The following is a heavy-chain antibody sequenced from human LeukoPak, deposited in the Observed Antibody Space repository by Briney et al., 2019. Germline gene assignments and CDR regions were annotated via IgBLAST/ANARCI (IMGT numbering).Heavy chain of an antibody. V-gene: IGHV4-31*03. CDR3: ARDGSSGYYSRFDP. CDR2: IYYSGRT. J-gene: IGHJ5*02. D-gene: IGHD3-22*01. CDR1: GGSISSGGYY. Sequence: SQTLSLTCTVSGGSISSGGYYWSWIRQHPGKGLEWIGYIYYSGRTYYNPSLKSRVTISVDTSKNQFSLKLSSVTAADTAVYYCARDGSSGYYSRFDPWGQGTLVTVSS.